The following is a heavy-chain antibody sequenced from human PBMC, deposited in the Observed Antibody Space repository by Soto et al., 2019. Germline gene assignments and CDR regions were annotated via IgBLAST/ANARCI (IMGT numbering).Heavy chain of an antibody. V-gene: IGHV3-33*01. CDR3: ARPTSVARINCYGMDV. J-gene: IGHJ6*04. CDR2: IWYDGSNK. Sequence: QVQLVESGGGVVQPGRSLRLSCAASGFTFSRYGMHWVRQAPGKGLEWVAVIWYDGSNKYYADSVKGRFTISRDNSKNTLYLQMNSLRAEDTAVYYCARPTSVARINCYGMDVWGKGTTVTVSS. CDR1: GFTFSRYG. D-gene: IGHD5-12*01.